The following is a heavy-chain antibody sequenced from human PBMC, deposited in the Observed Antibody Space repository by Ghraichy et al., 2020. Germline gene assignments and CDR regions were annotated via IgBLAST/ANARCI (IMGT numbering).Heavy chain of an antibody. D-gene: IGHD3-10*01. J-gene: IGHJ6*02. CDR2: ISSSGDIT. CDR3: ASRGTV. CDR1: GFTFSSYG. Sequence: GGSLRLSCVGSGFTFSSYGMSWVRQAPGKGPEWVSGISSSGDITNYADSVKGRFTISRDNSKNTLSLQMNSLRGEDTAVYFCASRGTVWGQGTTVTSSS. V-gene: IGHV3-23*01.